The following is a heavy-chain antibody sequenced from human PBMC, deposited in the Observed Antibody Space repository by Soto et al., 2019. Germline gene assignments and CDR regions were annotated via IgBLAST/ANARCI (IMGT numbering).Heavy chain of an antibody. CDR3: ARGRYGDY. V-gene: IGHV1-18*01. CDR2: IGAHNGNT. Sequence: QVHLVQSGAEVKKPGASVKVSCKASGYTFTSYGITWVRQAPGQGLEWMGWIGAHNGNTDSAQKLQGRVIVTRDTSTSTAYMERRRLRSDDTAVYYCARGRYGDYWGQGALVTVSS. J-gene: IGHJ4*02. CDR1: GYTFTSYG. D-gene: IGHD1-1*01.